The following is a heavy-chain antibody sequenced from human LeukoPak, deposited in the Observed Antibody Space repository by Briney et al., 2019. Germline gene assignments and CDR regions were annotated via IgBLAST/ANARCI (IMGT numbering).Heavy chain of an antibody. CDR3: ARATVRYSGYDSELGPDFDY. CDR1: GFTFSSYY. V-gene: IGHV3-7*01. J-gene: IGHJ4*02. CDR2: IKKDGSEK. D-gene: IGHD5-12*01. Sequence: GGSLRLSCAASGFTFSSYYMSWVRQAPGKGLEWVANIKKDGSEKYYVDSVKGRFTISRDNAKNTLYLQINSLRAEDTAVYYCARATVRYSGYDSELGPDFDYWGQGTLVTVSS.